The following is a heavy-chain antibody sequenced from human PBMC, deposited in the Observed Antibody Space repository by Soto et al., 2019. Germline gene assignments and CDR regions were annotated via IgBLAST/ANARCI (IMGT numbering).Heavy chain of an antibody. CDR3: ARSSITLVRGADYTMDV. D-gene: IGHD3-10*01. J-gene: IGHJ6*02. Sequence: QVQLVQSGAEVKKPGSSVKVSCKASGGTFSSYAISWVRQAPGQGLEWMGGIIPIFGTANYAQKFQDRVTITADESTSTANMELSSLRSEDTAVYYCARSSITLVRGADYTMDVWGQGTTVTVSS. V-gene: IGHV1-69*01. CDR1: GGTFSSYA. CDR2: IIPIFGTA.